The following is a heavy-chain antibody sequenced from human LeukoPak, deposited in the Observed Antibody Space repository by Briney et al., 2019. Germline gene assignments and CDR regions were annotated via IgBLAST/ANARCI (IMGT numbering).Heavy chain of an antibody. D-gene: IGHD3-10*01. V-gene: IGHV3-30*02. CDR3: AKDNWFFKAIDY. Sequence: GGSLRLSCAASEFTFNIYWMSWVRQAPGKGLEWVAFIRYDGSNKYYADSVKGRFTISRDNSKNTLYLQMNSLRAEDTAVYYCAKDNWFFKAIDYWGQGTLVTVSS. J-gene: IGHJ4*02. CDR1: EFTFNIYW. CDR2: IRYDGSNK.